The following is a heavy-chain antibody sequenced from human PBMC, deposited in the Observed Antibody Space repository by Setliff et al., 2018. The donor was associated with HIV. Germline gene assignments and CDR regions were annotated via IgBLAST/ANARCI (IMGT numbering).Heavy chain of an antibody. CDR1: GYTFSSHT. Sequence: ASVKVSCKASGYTFSSHTIHWVRQAPGQGLEWMGWINTGNGNTKYSQKFQDRVTITRDTSANTGYMEVNSLRLEDTAVYYCARDDVDPGFGSSWYVYFDYWGQGTPVTVSS. D-gene: IGHD6-13*01. CDR3: ARDDVDPGFGSSWYVYFDY. V-gene: IGHV1-3*04. CDR2: INTGNGNT. J-gene: IGHJ4*02.